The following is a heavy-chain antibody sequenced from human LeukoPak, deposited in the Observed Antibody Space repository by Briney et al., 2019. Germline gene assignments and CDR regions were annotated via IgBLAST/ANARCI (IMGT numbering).Heavy chain of an antibody. D-gene: IGHD6-19*01. CDR2: IRSKAYGGTT. J-gene: IGHJ4*02. V-gene: IGHV3-49*04. Sequence: GGSLRLSCTASGFTFGDYAMSWVRQAPGKGLEWVGFIRSKAYGGTTEYAASVKGRFTSSRDDSKSIAYLQMNSLKTEDTAVYYCTIASGWYVFDYWGQGTLVTVSS. CDR3: TIASGWYVFDY. CDR1: GFTFGDYA.